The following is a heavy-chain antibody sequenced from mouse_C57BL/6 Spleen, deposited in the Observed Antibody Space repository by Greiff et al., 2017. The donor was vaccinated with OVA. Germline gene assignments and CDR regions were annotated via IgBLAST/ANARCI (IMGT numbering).Heavy chain of an antibody. D-gene: IGHD3-3*01. Sequence: QVQLQQSGPELVKPGASVKISCKASGYAFSSSWMNWVKQRPGKGLEWIGRIYPGDGDTNYNGKFKGKATLTADKSSSTAYMQLSSLTSEDSAVYFCAREGDRYYFDYWGQGTTLTVSS. CDR2: IYPGDGDT. CDR1: GYAFSSSW. J-gene: IGHJ2*01. V-gene: IGHV1-82*01. CDR3: AREGDRYYFDY.